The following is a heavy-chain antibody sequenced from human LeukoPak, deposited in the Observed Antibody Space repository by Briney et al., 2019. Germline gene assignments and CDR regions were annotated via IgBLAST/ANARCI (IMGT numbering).Heavy chain of an antibody. Sequence: KPSETLSLTCAVSGYSISSGYYWGWIRQPPGKGLEWIGSIYHSGSTFYNPSLKSRATISVDTSKNQFSLRLSSVTAADTAVYYCARHEAEMATILGGYWGQGTLVTVSS. D-gene: IGHD5-24*01. CDR3: ARHEAEMATILGGY. CDR1: GYSISSGYY. J-gene: IGHJ4*02. V-gene: IGHV4-38-2*01. CDR2: IYHSGST.